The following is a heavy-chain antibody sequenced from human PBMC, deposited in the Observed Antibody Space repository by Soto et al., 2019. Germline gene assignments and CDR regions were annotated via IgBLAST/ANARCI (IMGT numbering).Heavy chain of an antibody. CDR2: IKQDGSEK. D-gene: IGHD2-15*01. Sequence: PGGSLRLSCAASGFTFSSNWMNWVRQAPGKGPEWVANIKQDGSEKYYVDSVKGRFIISRDNAKNSLFLQMNSLRVEDTAVYYCARDLGYCSGGTCYSVLDYWGQGALVTVSS. V-gene: IGHV3-7*03. CDR1: GFTFSSNW. J-gene: IGHJ4*02. CDR3: ARDLGYCSGGTCYSVLDY.